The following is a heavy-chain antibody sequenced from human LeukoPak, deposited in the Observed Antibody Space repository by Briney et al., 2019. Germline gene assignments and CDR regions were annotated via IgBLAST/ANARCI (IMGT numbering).Heavy chain of an antibody. V-gene: IGHV4-38-2*02. Sequence: SETLSLTCIVSGYSISSGYYWGWIRQPPGKGLEWIGNIHHSGSTYYNPSLKSRVTISVDTSKNQFSLKLSSVTAADTAVYYCARQTLYYGDYGYWGQGTLVTVSS. CDR1: GYSISSGYY. CDR3: ARQTLYYGDYGY. J-gene: IGHJ4*02. D-gene: IGHD4-17*01. CDR2: IHHSGST.